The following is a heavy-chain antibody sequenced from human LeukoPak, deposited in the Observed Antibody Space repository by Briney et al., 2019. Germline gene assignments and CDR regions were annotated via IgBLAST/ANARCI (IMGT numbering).Heavy chain of an antibody. V-gene: IGHV3-49*03. CDR3: TRVRDDFWSGYYTNWFDP. Sequence: GSLRLSCTASGFTFGDYAMSWFRQAPGKGLEWVGFIRSKAYGGTTEYAASVKGRFTISRDDSKSIAYLQMNSLKTEDTAVYYCTRVRDDFWSGYYTNWFDPWGQGTLVTVSS. CDR1: GFTFGDYA. J-gene: IGHJ5*02. CDR2: IRSKAYGGTT. D-gene: IGHD3-3*01.